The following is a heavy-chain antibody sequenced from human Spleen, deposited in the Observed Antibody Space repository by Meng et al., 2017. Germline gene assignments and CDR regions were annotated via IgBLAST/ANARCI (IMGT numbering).Heavy chain of an antibody. V-gene: IGHV4-34*01. CDR1: GGSFSDYY. CDR2: INHSGST. D-gene: IGHD4-11*01. Sequence: VHLQESGPGLLKPSETLSLTCVVSGGSFSDYYWSWIRQPPGKGLEWIGEINHSGSTNYNPSLESRATISVDTSQNNLSLKLSSVTAADSAVYYCARGPTTMAHDFDYWGQGTLVTVSS. CDR3: ARGPTTMAHDFDY. J-gene: IGHJ4*02.